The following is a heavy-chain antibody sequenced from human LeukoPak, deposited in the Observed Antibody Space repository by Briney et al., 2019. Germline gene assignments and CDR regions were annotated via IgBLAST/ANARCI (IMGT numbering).Heavy chain of an antibody. CDR1: GGSISSSSYY. CDR3: ASHDYYDSSGCYPFDY. Sequence: SETLSRTCTVSGGSISSSSYYWGWIRQPPGKGLEWIGSIYYGGSTYYDPSLKSRVTISVDTSKNQFSLKLSSVTAADTAVYYCASHDYYDSSGCYPFDYWGQGTLVTVSS. J-gene: IGHJ4*02. D-gene: IGHD3-22*01. V-gene: IGHV4-39*01. CDR2: IYYGGST.